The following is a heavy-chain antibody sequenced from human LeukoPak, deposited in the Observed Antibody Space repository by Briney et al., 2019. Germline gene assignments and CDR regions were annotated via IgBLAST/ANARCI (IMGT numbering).Heavy chain of an antibody. CDR2: ISWNSGSL. Sequence: GGSLRLSCAASGFTFDDYAMHWVRQAPGKGLEWVSGISWNSGSLGYADSVKGRFIISRDNAKNSLYLQMDSLRAEDTAVYYCARDQTEDGMDVWGQGTTVTVSS. CDR1: GFTFDDYA. V-gene: IGHV3-9*01. J-gene: IGHJ6*02. CDR3: ARDQTEDGMDV.